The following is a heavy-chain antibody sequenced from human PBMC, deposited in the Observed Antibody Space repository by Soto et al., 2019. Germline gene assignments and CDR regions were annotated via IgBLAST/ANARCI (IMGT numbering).Heavy chain of an antibody. Sequence: GSLRPSCAASGFTFSSYSMNGVRQAPGKGLEWVSSISSSSFSINYADSVKGRFSISRDNAQNSLHLQMNNLRAEDTAVYYCARNESSKIYGMGVWGQGTKVTVSS. J-gene: IGHJ6*02. CDR1: GFTFSSYS. CDR2: ISSSSFSI. V-gene: IGHV3-21*01. D-gene: IGHD6-6*01. CDR3: ARNESSKIYGMGV.